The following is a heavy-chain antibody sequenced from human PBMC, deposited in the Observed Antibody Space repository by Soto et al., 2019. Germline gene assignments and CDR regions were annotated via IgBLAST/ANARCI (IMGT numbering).Heavy chain of an antibody. Sequence: GGSLRLSCSASGFTFSSYAMHWVRQAPGKGLEYVSAISSNGGSTYYADSVKGRFTISRDNSKNTLYLQMSSLRAEDTAVYYCVKDGSPIAVAGTPGLVMRAFHIRGQAPMVTVSS. J-gene: IGHJ3*02. CDR2: ISSNGGST. D-gene: IGHD6-19*01. CDR1: GFTFSSYA. CDR3: VKDGSPIAVAGTPGLVMRAFHI. V-gene: IGHV3-64D*08.